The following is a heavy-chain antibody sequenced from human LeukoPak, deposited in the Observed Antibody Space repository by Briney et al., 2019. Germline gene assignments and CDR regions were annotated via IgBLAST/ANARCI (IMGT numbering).Heavy chain of an antibody. CDR1: GFTFSSYW. D-gene: IGHD2-15*01. V-gene: IGHV3-7*01. J-gene: IGHJ4*02. CDR2: IKQDGSEK. Sequence: PGGSLRLSCAASGFTFSSYWMSWVRQAPGKGLEWVANIKQDGSEKYYVDSVKGRFTISRDNAKNSLYLQMNSLRAEDTAVYYCARAGPRYCSGGSCFDYWGQGTLVTVSS. CDR3: ARAGPRYCSGGSCFDY.